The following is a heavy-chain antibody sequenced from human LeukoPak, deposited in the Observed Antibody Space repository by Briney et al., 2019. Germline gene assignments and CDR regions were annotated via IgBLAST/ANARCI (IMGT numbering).Heavy chain of an antibody. D-gene: IGHD3-3*01. CDR2: ISSSSSYI. CDR3: ATSTLYDFWSGYLFDY. Sequence: GGSLRLPCAASGFTFSSYSMNWVRQAPGKGLERVSSISSSSSYIYYADSVKGRFTISRDNAKNSLYLQMNSLRAEDTAVYYCATSTLYDFWSGYLFDYWGQGTLVTVSS. CDR1: GFTFSSYS. V-gene: IGHV3-21*01. J-gene: IGHJ4*02.